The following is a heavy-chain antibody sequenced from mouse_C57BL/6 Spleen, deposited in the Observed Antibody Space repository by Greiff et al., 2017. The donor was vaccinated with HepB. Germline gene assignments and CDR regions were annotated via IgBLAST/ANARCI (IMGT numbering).Heavy chain of an antibody. Sequence: VQLQQSGAELVRPGASVTLSCKASGYTFTDYEMHWVKQTPVHGLEWIGAIDPETGGTAYNQKFKGKAILTADKSSSTAYMELRSLTSEDSAVYYCTRYYYGSRGFAYWGQGTLVTVSA. CDR3: TRYYYGSRGFAY. D-gene: IGHD1-1*01. V-gene: IGHV1-15*01. CDR1: GYTFTDYE. CDR2: IDPETGGT. J-gene: IGHJ3*01.